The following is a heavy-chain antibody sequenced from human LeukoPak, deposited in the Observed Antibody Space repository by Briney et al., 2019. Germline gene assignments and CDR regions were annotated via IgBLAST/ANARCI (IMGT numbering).Heavy chain of an antibody. CDR2: ISWNSGSI. CDR1: GFTFDDYA. V-gene: IGHV3-9*01. CDR3: AKGIAVAAPFDY. J-gene: IGHJ4*02. D-gene: IGHD6-19*01. Sequence: PGGSLRRSGAASGFTFDDYAMHWVRQAPGKGLEWVSGISWNSGSIGYADSVKGRFTISRDNAKNSLYLQMNSLRAEDTALYYCAKGIAVAAPFDYWGQGTLVTVSS.